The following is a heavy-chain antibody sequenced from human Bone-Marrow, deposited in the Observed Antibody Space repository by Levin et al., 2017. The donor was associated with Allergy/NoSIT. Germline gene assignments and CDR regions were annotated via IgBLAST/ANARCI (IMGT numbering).Heavy chain of an antibody. CDR1: GYTFTSYD. V-gene: IGHV1-8*01. J-gene: IGHJ6*02. CDR2: MNPNSGNT. D-gene: IGHD6-19*01. Sequence: ASVKVSCKASGYTFTSYDINWVRQATGQGLEWMGWMNPNSGNTGYAQKFQGRVTMTRNTSISTAYMELSSLRSEDTAVYYCARGSSGWYLPYGMDVWGQGTTVTVSS. CDR3: ARGSSGWYLPYGMDV.